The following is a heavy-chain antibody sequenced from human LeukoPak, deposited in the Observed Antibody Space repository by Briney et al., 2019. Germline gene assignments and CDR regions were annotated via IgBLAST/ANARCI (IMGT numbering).Heavy chain of an antibody. D-gene: IGHD5-18*01. CDR3: ATDLSIGGYSYGGDLGDY. V-gene: IGHV1-24*01. CDR2: FDPEDGET. Sequence: ASVKVSCKVSGYTLTELSMHWVRQAPGKGLEWMGGFDPEDGETIYAQKFQGRVTMTEDTSTDTAYMELSSLRSEDTAVYYCATDLSIGGYSYGGDLGDYWGQGTLVTVSS. J-gene: IGHJ4*02. CDR1: GYTLTELS.